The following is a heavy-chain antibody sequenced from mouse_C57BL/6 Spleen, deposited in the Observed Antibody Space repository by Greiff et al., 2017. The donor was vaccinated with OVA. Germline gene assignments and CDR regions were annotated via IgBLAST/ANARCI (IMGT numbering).Heavy chain of an antibody. Sequence: QVQLQQSGAELARPGASVKLSCKASGYTFTSYGISWVKQRTGQGLEWIGEIYPRSGNNYYNEKFKGKATLTADKSSSTAYMELRSLTSEDSAVYFCARWDATVVATKYCDVWGTGTTVTVSS. CDR2: IYPRSGNN. V-gene: IGHV1-81*01. CDR1: GYTFTSYG. D-gene: IGHD1-1*01. CDR3: ARWDATVVATKYCDV. J-gene: IGHJ1*03.